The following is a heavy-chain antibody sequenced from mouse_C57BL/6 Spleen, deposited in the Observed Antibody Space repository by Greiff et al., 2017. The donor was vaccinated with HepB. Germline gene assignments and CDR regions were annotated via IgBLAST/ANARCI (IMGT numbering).Heavy chain of an antibody. J-gene: IGHJ2*01. D-gene: IGHD2-2*01. V-gene: IGHV1-81*01. CDR2: IYPRSGNT. CDR1: GYTFTSYG. CDR3: ARYGYDDVDY. Sequence: VKLMESGAELARPGASVKLSCKASGYTFTSYGISWVKQRTGQGLEWIGEIYPRSGNTYYNEKFKGKATLTADKSSSTAYMELRSLTSEDSAVYFCARYGYDDVDYWGQGTTLTVSS.